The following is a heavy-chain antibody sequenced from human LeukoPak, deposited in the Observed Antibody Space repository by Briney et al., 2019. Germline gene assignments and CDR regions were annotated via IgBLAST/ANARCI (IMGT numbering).Heavy chain of an antibody. CDR1: GSTFSDYY. CDR3: AKNYGDYHHEFDY. D-gene: IGHD4-17*01. V-gene: IGHV3-11*01. CDR2: ISSSGSTI. J-gene: IGHJ4*02. Sequence: GGSLRLSCAASGSTFSDYYMSWIRQAPGKGLEWVSYISSSGSTIYYADSVKGRFTISRDNSKNTLYLQMNSLRAEDTAVYYCAKNYGDYHHEFDYWGQGTLVTVSS.